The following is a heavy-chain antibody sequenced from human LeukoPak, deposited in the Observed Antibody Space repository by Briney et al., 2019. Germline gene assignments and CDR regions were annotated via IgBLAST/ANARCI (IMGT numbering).Heavy chain of an antibody. V-gene: IGHV4-34*01. CDR1: GGSFSGYY. Sequence: SETLSLTCAVYGGSFSGYYWSWIRQPPGKGLEWIGEINHSGSTNYNPSLKSRVTISVDTSKNQFSLELSSVTAADTAVYYCARAPPRYSSGWYYYGMDVWGQGTTVTVSS. D-gene: IGHD6-19*01. CDR3: ARAPPRYSSGWYYYGMDV. J-gene: IGHJ6*02. CDR2: INHSGST.